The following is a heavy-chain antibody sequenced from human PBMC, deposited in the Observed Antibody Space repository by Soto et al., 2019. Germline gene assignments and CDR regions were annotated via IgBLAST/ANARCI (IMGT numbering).Heavy chain of an antibody. CDR1: CGYISIGSYC. V-gene: IGHV4-61*01. Sequence: LCLTRTVSCGYISIGSYCWSWIRQPPGKGLEWIGYIYYSGSTNYNPSLKSRVTIPVDTSKNQFSLKLSSVTAADTAVYYCARDLTMVPGGGMDVWGQGTTVTVSS. CDR2: IYYSGST. J-gene: IGHJ6*02. CDR3: ARDLTMVPGGGMDV. D-gene: IGHD3-10*01.